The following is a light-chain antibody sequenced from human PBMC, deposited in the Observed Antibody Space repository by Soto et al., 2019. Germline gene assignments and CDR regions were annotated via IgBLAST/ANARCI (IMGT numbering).Light chain of an antibody. CDR2: DVS. Sequence: QSLLPQSASVSGSPGQSITISCTGTSSDVGGYNYVSWYQQHPGKAPKLMTYDVSNRPSGVSNRFSGSKSGNTASLTISGLQAEDEADYYCSSYTSSSTLVFGTGTRSPS. CDR1: SSDVGGYNY. CDR3: SSYTSSSTLV. J-gene: IGLJ1*01. V-gene: IGLV2-14*01.